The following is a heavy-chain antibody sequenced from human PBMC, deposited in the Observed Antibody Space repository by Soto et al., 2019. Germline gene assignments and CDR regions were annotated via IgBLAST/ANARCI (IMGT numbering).Heavy chain of an antibody. V-gene: IGHV3-53*01. CDR3: ARHRHPSGTVGDNSPLDH. CDR1: VFSVSSNY. D-gene: IGHD3-16*01. CDR2: HYSGGST. J-gene: IGHJ5*02. Sequence: GSLTLSCGISVFSVSSNYLSWVRHAPGKGLEWVSVHYSGGSTYYADSVQGRFTISRDKSNNTLYLQMRRVRAEDTAVYLCARHRHPSGTVGDNSPLDHWGQGTHVTVSA.